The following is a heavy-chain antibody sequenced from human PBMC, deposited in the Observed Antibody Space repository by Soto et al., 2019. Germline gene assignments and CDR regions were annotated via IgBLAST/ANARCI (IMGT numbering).Heavy chain of an antibody. D-gene: IGHD6-6*01. J-gene: IGHJ4*02. CDR3: ARDEYSSSSESSGY. Sequence: HPGGSLRLSCAASGFTFSSYGMHWVRQSPGKGLEWVAVIWYDGSNKYYADSVKGRFTISRDNSKNTLYLQMNSLRAEDTAVYYCARDEYSSSSESSGYWGQGTLVTVSS. CDR2: IWYDGSNK. CDR1: GFTFSSYG. V-gene: IGHV3-33*01.